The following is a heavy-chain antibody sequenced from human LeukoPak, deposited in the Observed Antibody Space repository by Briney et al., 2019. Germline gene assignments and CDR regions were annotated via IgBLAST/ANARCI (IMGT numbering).Heavy chain of an antibody. CDR2: IIPIFGTA. D-gene: IGHD3-10*01. J-gene: IGHJ6*02. CDR1: GGTFSSYA. CDR3: ARSWFGESHLPYYYGMDV. V-gene: IGHV1-69*01. Sequence: SVKVSCKASGGTFSSYAISWVRQAPGPGLEWMGGIIPIFGTANYAQKFQGRVTITADESTSTAYMELSSLRSEDTAVYYCARSWFGESHLPYYYGMDVWGQGTTVTVSS.